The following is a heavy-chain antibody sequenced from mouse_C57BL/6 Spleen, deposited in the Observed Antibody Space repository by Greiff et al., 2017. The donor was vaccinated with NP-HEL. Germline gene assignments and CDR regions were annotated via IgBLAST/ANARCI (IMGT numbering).Heavy chain of an antibody. D-gene: IGHD1-1*01. CDR2: IYPGSGST. Sequence: VQLQQPGAELVKPGASVKMSCKASGYTFTSYWITWVKQRPGQGLEWIGDIYPGSGSTNYNEKFKSKATLTVDTSSSTAYMQLSSLTSEDSAVYYGARWYYGSSPYWYFDVWGTGTTVTVSS. J-gene: IGHJ1*03. CDR3: ARWYYGSSPYWYFDV. V-gene: IGHV1-55*01. CDR1: GYTFTSYW.